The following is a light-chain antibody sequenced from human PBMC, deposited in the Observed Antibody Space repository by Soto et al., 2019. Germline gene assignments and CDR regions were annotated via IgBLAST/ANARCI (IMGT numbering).Light chain of an antibody. CDR3: SSYTSSTTNV. Sequence: QSMLTQPASMSVSPGQSLPISCTGTNSDVGGYHYVSWYQQHPGKAPKLLINDVSNRHSGISARFSGSKSGNTASLTISGLQAEDEADYYCSSYTSSTTNVFGTGTTVTVL. V-gene: IGLV2-14*03. CDR1: NSDVGGYHY. CDR2: DVS. J-gene: IGLJ1*01.